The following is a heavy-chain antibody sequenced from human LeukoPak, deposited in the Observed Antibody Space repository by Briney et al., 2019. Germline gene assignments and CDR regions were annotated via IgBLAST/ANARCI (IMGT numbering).Heavy chain of an antibody. Sequence: GSLILSCAASGFTFSSYGMHWVRQPPAKGLEWVAVISYVGSNKYYADSVKGRFTISRDNSKNTLYLQMNSLRAEDTAVYYCAKDLADIVVVPAAAFDYWGQGTLVTVSS. D-gene: IGHD2-2*01. CDR3: AKDLADIVVVPAAAFDY. V-gene: IGHV3-30*18. J-gene: IGHJ4*02. CDR2: ISYVGSNK. CDR1: GFTFSSYG.